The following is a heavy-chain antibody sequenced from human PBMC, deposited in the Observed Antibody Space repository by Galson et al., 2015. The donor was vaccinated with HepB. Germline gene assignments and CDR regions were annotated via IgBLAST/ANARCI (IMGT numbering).Heavy chain of an antibody. D-gene: IGHD6-19*01. V-gene: IGHV1-3*01. CDR3: ARDVGPDSGYDFGYSSGWVPGDY. CDR2: INAGNGNT. J-gene: IGHJ4*02. Sequence: SVKVSCKASGYTFTSYAMHWVRQAPGQRLEWMGWINAGNGNTKYSQKFQGRVTITRDTSASTAYMELSSLRSEDTAVYYCARDVGPDSGYDFGYSSGWVPGDYWGQGTLVTVSS. CDR1: GYTFTSYA.